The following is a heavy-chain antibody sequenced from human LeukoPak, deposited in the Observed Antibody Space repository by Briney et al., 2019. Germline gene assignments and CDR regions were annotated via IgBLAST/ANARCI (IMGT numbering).Heavy chain of an antibody. V-gene: IGHV3-53*01. CDR3: ARDGVADYGDYVGVSN. CDR2: IYSGGST. D-gene: IGHD4-17*01. CDR1: GFTFSSYA. Sequence: GGSLRLSCAASGFTFSSYAMSWVRQAPGKGLEWVSVIYSGGSTYYADSVKGRFTISRDNSKNTLYLQMNSLRAEDTAVYYCARDGVADYGDYVGVSNWGQGTLVTVSS. J-gene: IGHJ4*02.